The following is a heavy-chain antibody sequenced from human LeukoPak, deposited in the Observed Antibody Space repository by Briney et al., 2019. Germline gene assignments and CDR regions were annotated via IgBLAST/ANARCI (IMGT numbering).Heavy chain of an antibody. D-gene: IGHD3-16*01. Sequence: ASVKVSCKASGYTFTGYYMRWVRQAPGQGLEWMGWINPNSGGTNYAQKFQGRVTMTRDTSISTAYMELSRLRSDDTAVYYCARGRHDYVWGSHGFDYWGQGTLVTVSS. CDR3: ARGRHDYVWGSHGFDY. CDR1: GYTFTGYY. J-gene: IGHJ4*02. V-gene: IGHV1-2*02. CDR2: INPNSGGT.